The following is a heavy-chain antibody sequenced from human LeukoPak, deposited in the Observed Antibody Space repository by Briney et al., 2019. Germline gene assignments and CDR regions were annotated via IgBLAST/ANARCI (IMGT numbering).Heavy chain of an antibody. Sequence: ASVKVSCKASGYTFAAYYMYWVRQAPGQGLEWMGWINPNSGGTNYAQKFQGRVTMTRDTSISTAYMELSRLRSDDTAVYYCARVARQVSFYYYMDVWGKGTTVTVSS. CDR1: GYTFAAYY. CDR3: ARVARQVSFYYYMDV. CDR2: INPNSGGT. V-gene: IGHV1-2*02. J-gene: IGHJ6*03.